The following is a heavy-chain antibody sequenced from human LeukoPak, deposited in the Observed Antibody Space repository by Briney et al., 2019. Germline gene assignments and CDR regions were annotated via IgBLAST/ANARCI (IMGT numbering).Heavy chain of an antibody. V-gene: IGHV3-21*01. CDR3: ARHLSGVTGYTYGRGIDY. Sequence: PGGSLRLSCAASGFTFSSYTMYWVRQAPGKGLEWVSGISSSGSNTYYADSVKGRFTISRDNAKTSLYLQMNSLRAEDTAVYYCARHLSGVTGYTYGRGIDYWGQGTLVTVSS. D-gene: IGHD5-18*01. CDR2: ISSSGSNT. CDR1: GFTFSSYT. J-gene: IGHJ4*02.